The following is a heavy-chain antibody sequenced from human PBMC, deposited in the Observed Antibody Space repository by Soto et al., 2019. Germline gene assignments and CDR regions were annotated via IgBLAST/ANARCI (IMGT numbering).Heavy chain of an antibody. D-gene: IGHD6-13*01. V-gene: IGHV5-10-1*01. J-gene: IGHJ6*02. CDR3: ASGTIAAVNYYYGVDV. Sequence: GESLKISCKGSGYSFTSYWISWVRQMPGKGLEWMGRIDPSDSYTNYSPSFQGHVTISADKSISTAYLQWSSLKASDTAMYYCASGTIAAVNYYYGVDVWGQGTTVTVSS. CDR2: IDPSDSYT. CDR1: GYSFTSYW.